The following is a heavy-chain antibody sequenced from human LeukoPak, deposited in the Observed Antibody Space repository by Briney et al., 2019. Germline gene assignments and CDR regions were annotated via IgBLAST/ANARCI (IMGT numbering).Heavy chain of an antibody. CDR3: AKDGYSYAEEGYYYYMDV. V-gene: IGHV3-30*18. CDR1: GFTFSSYG. Sequence: GGTLRLSCAASGFTFSSYGMHWVRQAPGKGLEWVAVISYDGSNKYYAVSVKGRFTISRDNSKNTLYLQMNSLRAEDTAVYYCAKDGYSYAEEGYYYYMDVWGKGTTVTVSS. CDR2: ISYDGSNK. J-gene: IGHJ6*03. D-gene: IGHD5-18*01.